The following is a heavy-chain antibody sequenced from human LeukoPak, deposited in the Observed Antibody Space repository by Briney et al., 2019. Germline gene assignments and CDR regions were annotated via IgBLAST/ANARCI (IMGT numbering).Heavy chain of an antibody. CDR2: ISHDGSNY. D-gene: IGHD3-22*01. V-gene: IGHV3-30*03. Sequence: GRSLRLSCAASGFSFINYGMHWVRRAPGKGLEWVASISHDGSNYYYADSVKGRFTISRDNSRNTLYLQMNSLKAEDTAVYYCARGSTYYDSSGQVPFDYWGQGTLVTVSS. CDR1: GFSFINYG. CDR3: ARGSTYYDSSGQVPFDY. J-gene: IGHJ4*02.